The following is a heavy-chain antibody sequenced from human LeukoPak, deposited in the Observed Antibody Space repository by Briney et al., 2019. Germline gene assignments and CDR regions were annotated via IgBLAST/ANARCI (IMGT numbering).Heavy chain of an antibody. J-gene: IGHJ4*02. Sequence: RASVKVSCKASGGTFISYAISWVRQAPGQGLEWMGGIIPIFGTANYAQKFQGRVTITTDESTSTAYMELSSLRSEDTAVYYCARGRYCSSTSCYPFDYWGQGTLVTVSS. CDR2: IIPIFGTA. CDR3: ARGRYCSSTSCYPFDY. V-gene: IGHV1-69*05. D-gene: IGHD2-2*01. CDR1: GGTFISYA.